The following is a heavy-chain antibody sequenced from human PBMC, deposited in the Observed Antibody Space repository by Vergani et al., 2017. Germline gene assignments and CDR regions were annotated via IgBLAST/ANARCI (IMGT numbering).Heavy chain of an antibody. Sequence: QVHLQESGPGLVKPSETLSLTCSVSGGSISSGSYYWSWIRQPAGKGLEWIGRIYTSGSTNYNPSLKSRVTISVDTSKNQFSLKLSSVTAADTAVYYCARDWLAAAGRGGWFDPWGQGTLVTVSS. J-gene: IGHJ5*02. CDR1: GGSISSGSYY. D-gene: IGHD6-13*01. CDR2: IYTSGST. V-gene: IGHV4-61*02. CDR3: ARDWLAAAGRGGWFDP.